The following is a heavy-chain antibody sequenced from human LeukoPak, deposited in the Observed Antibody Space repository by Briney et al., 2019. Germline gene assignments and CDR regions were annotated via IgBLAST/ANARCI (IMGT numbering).Heavy chain of an antibody. J-gene: IGHJ3*02. CDR2: IYYSGST. V-gene: IGHV4-59*08. D-gene: IGHD3-3*01. CDR3: ARQTQYDFWSGSDDAFDI. Sequence: PSETLSLTCTVSGGSIGSYYWSWIRQPPGKGLEWIGYIYYSGSTNYNPSLKSRVTISVDTSKNQFSLKLSSVTAADTAVYYCARQTQYDFWSGSDDAFDIWGQGTMVTVSS. CDR1: GGSIGSYY.